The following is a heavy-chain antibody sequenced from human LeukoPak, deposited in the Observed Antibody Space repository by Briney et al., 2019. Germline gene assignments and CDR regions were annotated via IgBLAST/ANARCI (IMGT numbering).Heavy chain of an antibody. D-gene: IGHD3-9*01. CDR1: GFTFSSYA. J-gene: IGHJ4*02. V-gene: IGHV3-30*04. CDR2: ISYDGSNK. CDR3: ARALHYDILTGFGN. Sequence: GRSLRLSCAASGFTFSSYAMHWVRQAPGKGLEWVAVISYDGSNKYYADSVKGRFTISRDNSKNTLYLQMNSLRAEDTAVYYCARALHYDILTGFGNWGQGTLVTVSS.